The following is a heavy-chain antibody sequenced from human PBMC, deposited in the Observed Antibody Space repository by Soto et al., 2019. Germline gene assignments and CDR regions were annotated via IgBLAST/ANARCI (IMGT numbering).Heavy chain of an antibody. Sequence: PSETLSLTCTVSDGSIISYFWTWIRQSPGRGLQWIGYSHYSGNTNYNPSLKSRVTMSVDTSKNQFSLNLASVTAADTAVYYCARMNQLAPKRNAFDIWGQGTMGTVS. CDR2: SHYSGNT. D-gene: IGHD1-1*01. CDR3: ARMNQLAPKRNAFDI. CDR1: DGSIISYF. J-gene: IGHJ3*02. V-gene: IGHV4-59*01.